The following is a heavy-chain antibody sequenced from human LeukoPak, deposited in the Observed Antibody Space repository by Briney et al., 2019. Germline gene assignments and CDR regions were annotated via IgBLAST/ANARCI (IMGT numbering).Heavy chain of an antibody. Sequence: SETLSLTCTVSSDSISNSAYHWGWIRQPPGRGLEWIGEISHSDYTKYNPSLKSRVIISMDRSRNQFSLEMHSVTAADTAVYYCARSAGFWSLDYWGQGTLVTVSS. CDR3: ARSAGFWSLDY. CDR2: ISHSDYT. V-gene: IGHV4-39*07. D-gene: IGHD3-3*01. CDR1: SDSISNSAYH. J-gene: IGHJ4*02.